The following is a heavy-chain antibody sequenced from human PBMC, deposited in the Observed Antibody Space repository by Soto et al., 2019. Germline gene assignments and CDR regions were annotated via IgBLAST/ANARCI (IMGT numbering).Heavy chain of an antibody. D-gene: IGHD1-26*01. CDR2: AHHSGRT. J-gene: IGHJ4*02. CDR3: ARSEATGLDY. V-gene: IGHV4-4*02. CDR1: GGYMSNSNW. Sequence: SLPLPLTCTVSGGYMSNSNWWRWVRQSPGKGLEWIGEAHHSGRTNYNPSLKSRVTISVDKSKNHFSLKLSSVTAADTAVYYCARSEATGLDYWGQGTLVTVSS.